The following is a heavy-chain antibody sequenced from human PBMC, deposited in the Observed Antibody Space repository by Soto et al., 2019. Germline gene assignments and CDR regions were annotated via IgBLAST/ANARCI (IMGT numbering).Heavy chain of an antibody. CDR3: AREPRGGHTFDY. J-gene: IGHJ4*02. D-gene: IGHD3-10*01. V-gene: IGHV3-53*01. Sequence: EVQLVASGGGLIQPGGSLRLSCAASGFTVTSNYMSWVRQAPGKGLEWVSVIFSGGTTHYADSVKGRFTISRDNSNNTLYLQTNSLRVDDTAVYYFAREPRGGHTFDYWGQGSLVTVSS. CDR1: GFTVTSNY. CDR2: IFSGGTT.